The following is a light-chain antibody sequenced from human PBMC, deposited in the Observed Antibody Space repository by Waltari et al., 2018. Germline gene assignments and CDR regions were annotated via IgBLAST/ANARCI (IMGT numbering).Light chain of an antibody. CDR1: SSDVGGYNY. CDR2: EVS. CDR3: SSYTSSSIVV. V-gene: IGLV2-14*01. Sequence: QSALTQPASVSGSPGPSITLSRTGTSSDVGGYNYVSWYQQHPGKAPKLMIYEVSNRPSGVSNRFSGSKSGNTASLTISGLQAEDEADYYCSSYTSSSIVVFGGGTKLTVL. J-gene: IGLJ2*01.